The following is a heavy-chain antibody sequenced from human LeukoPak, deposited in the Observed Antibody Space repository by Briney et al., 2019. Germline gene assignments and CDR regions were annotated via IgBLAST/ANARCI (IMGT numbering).Heavy chain of an antibody. Sequence: PGGSLRLSCAASGFTFSNYGMHWVRQAPGKGLEWVAFIRYDGSNEYYADSVKGRFTISRDNSKNTLYLQMKSLRAEDTAVYYCARGPSHIAVSSYYYYYYMDLWGKGTTVTVSS. CDR3: ARGPSHIAVSSYYYYYYMDL. CDR1: GFTFSNYG. J-gene: IGHJ6*03. D-gene: IGHD6-19*01. V-gene: IGHV3-30*02. CDR2: IRYDGSNE.